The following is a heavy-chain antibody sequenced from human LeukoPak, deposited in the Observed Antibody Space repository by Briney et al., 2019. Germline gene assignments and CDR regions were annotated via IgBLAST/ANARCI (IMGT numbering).Heavy chain of an antibody. J-gene: IGHJ4*02. Sequence: SETLSPTCTVSGGSISSYYWSWIRQPPGKGLEWIGYIYHSGSTNYNPSLKSRGAISVDTSKNQFSLKLSSVTAADTAVYYCARRYPYSSGWYEDYWGQGRMVGVSS. CDR2: IYHSGST. CDR1: GGSISSYY. D-gene: IGHD6-19*01. V-gene: IGHV4-59*08. CDR3: ARRYPYSSGWYEDY.